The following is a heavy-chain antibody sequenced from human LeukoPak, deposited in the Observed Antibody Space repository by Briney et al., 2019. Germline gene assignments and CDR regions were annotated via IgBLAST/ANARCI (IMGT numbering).Heavy chain of an antibody. V-gene: IGHV3-30*18. CDR1: GFTFGSYG. D-gene: IGHD3-10*01. J-gene: IGHJ4*02. CDR2: ISYDGSNK. Sequence: GGSLRLSCAASGFTFGSYGMHWVRQAPGKGLEWVAVISYDGSNKYYADSVKGRFTISRDNSKNTLYLQMNSLRAEDTAVYYCAKDWGGNGFDYWGQGTLVTVSS. CDR3: AKDWGGNGFDY.